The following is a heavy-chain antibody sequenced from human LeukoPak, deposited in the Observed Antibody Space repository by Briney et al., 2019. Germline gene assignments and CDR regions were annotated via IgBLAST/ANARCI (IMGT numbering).Heavy chain of an antibody. D-gene: IGHD3-3*01. CDR2: IGAAGDT. CDR3: ARGHGIWSGPRLSNAFDI. J-gene: IGHJ3*02. V-gene: IGHV3-13*04. Sequence: PGGSLRLSCAASGLTLSTYDMHWVRQTTGEGLEWISAIGAAGDTYYSDSVQCRFTISRENGKNPLFLQMNSLRAGDTAMYFCARGHGIWSGPRLSNAFDIWGQGTMVTVSS. CDR1: GLTLSTYD.